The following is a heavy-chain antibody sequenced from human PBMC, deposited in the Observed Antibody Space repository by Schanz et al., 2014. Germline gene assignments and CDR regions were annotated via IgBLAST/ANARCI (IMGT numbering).Heavy chain of an antibody. CDR1: GFTVSSNH. D-gene: IGHD3-22*01. V-gene: IGHV3-66*01. CDR3: ARVHHYDPSGWGYFDY. CDR2: IYSGIGA. J-gene: IGHJ4*02. Sequence: VQLAESGGGLVQPGGSLRLSCAVSGFTVSSNHMSWVRQAPGKGLEWVSVIYSGIGAYYADSVKDRFTVSRDNSKNTVYLQMNRLRAEDTAVYYCARVHHYDPSGWGYFDYWGQGALGTVSS.